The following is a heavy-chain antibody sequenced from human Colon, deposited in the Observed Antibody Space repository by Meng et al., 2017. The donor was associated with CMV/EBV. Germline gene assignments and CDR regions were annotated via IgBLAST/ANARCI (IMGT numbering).Heavy chain of an antibody. V-gene: IGHV4-61*01. D-gene: IGHD6-6*01. J-gene: IGHJ4*02. CDR3: ARDQARSYFDY. CDR1: GGSVSSGSYY. CDR2: IYYSGST. Sequence: SETLSLTCTVSGGSVSSGSYYWSWIRQPPEKGLEWIGYIYYSGSTNYNPSLKSRVTISVDTSKNQFSLKLSSVTAADTAVYYCARDQARSYFDYWGQGTLVTVSS.